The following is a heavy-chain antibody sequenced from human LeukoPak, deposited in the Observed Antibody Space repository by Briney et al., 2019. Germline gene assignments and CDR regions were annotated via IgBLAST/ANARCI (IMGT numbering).Heavy chain of an antibody. CDR1: GGTFSSYA. D-gene: IGHD4-23*01. J-gene: IGHJ4*02. V-gene: IGHV1-69*13. Sequence: GASVKVSCKASGGTFSSYAISWVRQAPGQGLEWMGGIIPIFGTANYAQKFQGRVTITADESTSTAYMELSSLRSEDTAVYYCARERGNPLYYFDYWGQGTLVTVSS. CDR2: IIPIFGTA. CDR3: ARERGNPLYYFDY.